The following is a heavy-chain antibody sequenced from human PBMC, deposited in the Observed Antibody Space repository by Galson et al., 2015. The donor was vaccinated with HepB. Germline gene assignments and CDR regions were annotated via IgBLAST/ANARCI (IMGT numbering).Heavy chain of an antibody. D-gene: IGHD2-2*01. Sequence: SVKVSCKASGGTFSSYAISWVRQAPGQGLEWMGGIIPIFGTANYAQKFQGRVTITADESTSTAYMELSSLRSEDTAVYYCARAVGCSSTSCYSPIHYYMGVWGKGTTVTVSS. CDR1: GGTFSSYA. V-gene: IGHV1-69*13. CDR2: IIPIFGTA. J-gene: IGHJ6*03. CDR3: ARAVGCSSTSCYSPIHYYMGV.